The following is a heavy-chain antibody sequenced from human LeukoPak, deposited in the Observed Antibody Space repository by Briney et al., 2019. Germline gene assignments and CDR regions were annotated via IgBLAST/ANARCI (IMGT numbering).Heavy chain of an antibody. CDR2: INPSSCGT. Sequence: ASVRVSFTASGYTSTAYYMHWVRRAPGQGLEWMGWINPSSCGTNYAQKFQGRDTMTRDTSISTAYMELSRLRSDDTAVYYCARYFVVVPAARSPPYYYGMDVWGQGTTVTVSS. D-gene: IGHD2-2*01. CDR1: GYTSTAYY. V-gene: IGHV1-2*02. CDR3: ARYFVVVPAARSPPYYYGMDV. J-gene: IGHJ6*02.